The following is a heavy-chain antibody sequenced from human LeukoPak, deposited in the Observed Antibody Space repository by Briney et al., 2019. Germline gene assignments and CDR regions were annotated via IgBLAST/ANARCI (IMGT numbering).Heavy chain of an antibody. V-gene: IGHV4-39*01. D-gene: IGHD1-1*01. J-gene: IGHJ4*02. CDR3: ARRSNWAFDS. CDR1: GGSISSSSGYY. Sequence: PSETLSLTCTVSGGSISSSSGYYWGWIRQPPGKGLEWIGNIYYSGTTYYNPSLQSRVTISVDTSKNQFSLKLSSVTAADTAVFYCARRSNWAFDSWGQGTLVTVSS. CDR2: IYYSGTT.